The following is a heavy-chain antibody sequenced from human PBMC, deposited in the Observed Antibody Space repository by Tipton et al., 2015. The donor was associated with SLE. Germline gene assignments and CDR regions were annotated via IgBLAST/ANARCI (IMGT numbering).Heavy chain of an antibody. Sequence: TLSLTCTVSGGSMSTHYWNWIRQFPGKGLEWIGYFYYSGSTNYNPSLKSRVTISLDKSKNQFSLKLSSVTAADTAVYYCARGGTVFGVVLNWFDPWGQGTLVTVSS. CDR1: GGSMSTHY. J-gene: IGHJ5*02. V-gene: IGHV4-59*11. CDR3: ARGGTVFGVVLNWFDP. D-gene: IGHD3-3*01. CDR2: FYYSGST.